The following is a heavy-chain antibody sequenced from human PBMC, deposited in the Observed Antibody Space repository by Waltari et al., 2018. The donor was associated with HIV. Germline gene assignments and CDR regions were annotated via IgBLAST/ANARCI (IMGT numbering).Heavy chain of an antibody. Sequence: EVQLVESGGGLVKPGGSLRLSCAAAGCTFSNAWISWVGKAPGKGLEWVGRIKSKTDGGTTDYAAPVKGRFTISRDDSKNTLYLQMNSLKTEDTAVYYCTRDNWNYRNYYYYGMDVWGQGTTVTVSS. CDR2: IKSKTDGGTT. D-gene: IGHD1-7*01. CDR3: TRDNWNYRNYYYYGMDV. V-gene: IGHV3-15*01. J-gene: IGHJ6*02. CDR1: GCTFSNAW.